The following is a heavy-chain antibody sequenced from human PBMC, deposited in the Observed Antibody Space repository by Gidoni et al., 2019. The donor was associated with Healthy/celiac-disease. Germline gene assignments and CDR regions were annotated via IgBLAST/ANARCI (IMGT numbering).Heavy chain of an antibody. D-gene: IGHD4-17*01. CDR2: IYSGGST. CDR1: GFTLSSNY. J-gene: IGHJ6*02. Sequence: EVRLVVPGGVLIQLEGSLRLSWSASGFTLSSNYMRWVRQAPGQGLEWVSVIYSGGSTYYADSVKGRFTISRDNSKNTLYLQMNSLRAEDTAVYYCARVDGDHALGGMDVWGQGTTVTVSS. CDR3: ARVDGDHALGGMDV. V-gene: IGHV3-53*01.